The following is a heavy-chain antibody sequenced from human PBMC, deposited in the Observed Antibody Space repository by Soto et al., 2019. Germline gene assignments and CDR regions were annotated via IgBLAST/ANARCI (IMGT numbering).Heavy chain of an antibody. Sequence: GGSLRLSCAASGFAFSSGRRSWVRQAPGKGLEWVANIKQDGSEKYYVDSVKGRFTISRDNAKNSLYLQMNSLRAEDTAVYYCAREFGGSFDYWCQGTLVTVSS. CDR1: GFAFSSGR. V-gene: IGHV3-7*01. CDR3: AREFGGSFDY. CDR2: IKQDGSEK. J-gene: IGHJ4*02. D-gene: IGHD6-25*01.